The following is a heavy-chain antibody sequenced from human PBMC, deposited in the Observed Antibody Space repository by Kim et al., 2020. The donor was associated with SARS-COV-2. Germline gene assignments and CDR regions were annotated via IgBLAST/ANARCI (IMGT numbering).Heavy chain of an antibody. Sequence: SETLSLTCTVSGGSISSSSYYWGWIRQPPGKGLEWIGSIYYSGSTYYNPSLKSRVTISVDTPKNQFSLKLSSVTAADTAVYYCASPAILSGYLTRSHYYGMDVWGQGTTVTVSS. D-gene: IGHD3-9*01. CDR3: ASPAILSGYLTRSHYYGMDV. V-gene: IGHV4-39*01. CDR2: IYYSGST. J-gene: IGHJ6*02. CDR1: GGSISSSSYY.